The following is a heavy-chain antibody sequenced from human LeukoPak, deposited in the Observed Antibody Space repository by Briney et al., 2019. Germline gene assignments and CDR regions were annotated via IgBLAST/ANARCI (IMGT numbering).Heavy chain of an antibody. D-gene: IGHD3-9*01. V-gene: IGHV1-18*01. CDR1: GYTFTSYG. CDR3: ARDRNDILTGYSGWFDP. Sequence: ASVKVSCKASGYTFTSYGISWVRQAPGQGLEWMGWISVYNGNTNYAQKLQGRVTMTTDTSTSTAYMELRSLRSDDTAVYYCARDRNDILTGYSGWFDPWGQGTLVTVSS. CDR2: ISVYNGNT. J-gene: IGHJ5*02.